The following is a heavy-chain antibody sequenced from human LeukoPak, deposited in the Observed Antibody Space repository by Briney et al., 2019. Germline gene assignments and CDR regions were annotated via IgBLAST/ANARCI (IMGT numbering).Heavy chain of an antibody. Sequence: GGSLTLSCAASGLTFSYHWMTWVRQAPGKGLEWVADIKNDGTVKNYADSVKRRFTISRDNAKHSLYMLMSSLRAEDTAVYYCGKDSYSKGDFWGQGVLVTVSS. D-gene: IGHD6-13*01. CDR2: IKNDGTVK. CDR1: GLTFSYHW. CDR3: GKDSYSKGDF. J-gene: IGHJ4*02. V-gene: IGHV3-7*01.